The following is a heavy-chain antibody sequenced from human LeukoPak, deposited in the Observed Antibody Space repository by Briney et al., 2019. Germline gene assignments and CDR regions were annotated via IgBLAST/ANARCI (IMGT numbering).Heavy chain of an antibody. Sequence: ASVKVSCKASGYTFTGYYMHWVRQAPGQGLEWMGWINPNSGDTNYAQKFQGRVTMTRDPSISTAYMELSSLRSDDTAVYYCARRSTSSWSWFDPWGQGTLVTVSS. V-gene: IGHV1-2*02. CDR1: GYTFTGYY. CDR3: ARRSTSSWSWFDP. CDR2: INPNSGDT. J-gene: IGHJ5*02. D-gene: IGHD6-6*01.